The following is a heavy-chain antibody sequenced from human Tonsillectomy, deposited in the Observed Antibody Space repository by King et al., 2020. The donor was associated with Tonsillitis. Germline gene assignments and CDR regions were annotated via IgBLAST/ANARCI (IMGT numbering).Heavy chain of an antibody. V-gene: IGHV3-74*02. CDR2: INSDGSST. CDR1: GFTFSSYW. J-gene: IGHJ4*02. D-gene: IGHD2-8*02. CDR3: ALAPTGGFDY. Sequence: VQLVESGGGLVQPGGSLRLSCAASGFTFSSYWMHWVRQAPGKGLVWVSRINSDGSSTSYADSVKGRFTISRDNAKNTLYLQMNSLIAEDTAVYYCALAPTGGFDYWRQGTLVTVSS.